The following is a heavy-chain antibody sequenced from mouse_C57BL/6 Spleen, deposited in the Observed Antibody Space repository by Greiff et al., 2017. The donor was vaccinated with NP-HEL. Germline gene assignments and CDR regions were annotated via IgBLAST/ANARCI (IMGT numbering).Heavy chain of an antibody. CDR1: GYTFTDYY. J-gene: IGHJ4*01. CDR3: ARYHYGNYDDYAMDY. V-gene: IGHV1-76*01. Sequence: QVQLQQSGAELVRPGASVKLSCKASGYTFTDYYINWVKQRPGQGLEWIARIYPGSGNTYYNEKFKGKATLTAEKSSSTAYMQLSSLTSEDSAVYFCARYHYGNYDDYAMDYWGQGTSVTVSS. D-gene: IGHD2-1*01. CDR2: IYPGSGNT.